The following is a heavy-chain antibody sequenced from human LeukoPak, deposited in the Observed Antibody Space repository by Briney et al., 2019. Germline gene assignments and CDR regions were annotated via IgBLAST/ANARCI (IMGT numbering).Heavy chain of an antibody. Sequence: AGSLRLSCAASGFTFSSYSMNWVRQAPGKGLEWVSSISSSSSYIYYADSVKGRFTISRDNAKNSLYLQMNSLRAEDTAVYYCARAAMVRGVIGWFDPWGQGTLVTVSS. J-gene: IGHJ5*02. CDR2: ISSSSSYI. D-gene: IGHD3-10*01. V-gene: IGHV3-21*01. CDR3: ARAAMVRGVIGWFDP. CDR1: GFTFSSYS.